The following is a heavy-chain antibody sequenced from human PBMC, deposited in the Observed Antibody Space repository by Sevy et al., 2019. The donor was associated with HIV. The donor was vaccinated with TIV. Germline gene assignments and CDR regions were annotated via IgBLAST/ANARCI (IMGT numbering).Heavy chain of an antibody. V-gene: IGHV3-15*01. CDR2: IKSKTDGGTT. CDR1: GFTFSNAW. J-gene: IGHJ6*02. Sequence: GGSLRLSCAASGFTFSNAWMSWVRQAPGKGLEWVGRIKSKTDGGTTDYAAPVKGRFTISRDDSKNTLYLQMNSLKTEDTAVYYCTTEKMTNYYGSGSYYYYYYYGMDVWGQGTTVTVSS. CDR3: TTEKMTNYYGSGSYYYYYYYGMDV. D-gene: IGHD3-10*01.